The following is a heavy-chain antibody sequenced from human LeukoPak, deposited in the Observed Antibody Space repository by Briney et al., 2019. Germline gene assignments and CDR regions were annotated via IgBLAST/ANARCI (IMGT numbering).Heavy chain of an antibody. D-gene: IGHD2-2*01. Sequence: PGGSLRLSCSASGFTFSSYAMSWVRQAPGKGLEWVSAISGSGGSTCYADSVKGRFTISRDNSKNTLYLQMNSLRAEDTAVYYCAKSPGYCSSTSCQPSYYYYYYGMDVWGLGTTVTVSS. CDR1: GFTFSSYA. V-gene: IGHV3-23*01. CDR2: ISGSGGST. J-gene: IGHJ6*02. CDR3: AKSPGYCSSTSCQPSYYYYYYGMDV.